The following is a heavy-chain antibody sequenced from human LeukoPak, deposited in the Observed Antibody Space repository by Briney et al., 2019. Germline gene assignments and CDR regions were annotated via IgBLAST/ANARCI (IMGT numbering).Heavy chain of an antibody. CDR1: GYSFTSYW. D-gene: IGHD5-18*01. J-gene: IGHJ4*02. Sequence: GESLQISCKGSGYSFTSYWMGWVRQLPGKGLEWMGIIYPGDSDTRYSPSFQGQVTISADKSISTAYLQWSSLKASDTAMYYCVRLGDTAMGAFDYWGQGTLVTVSS. CDR3: VRLGDTAMGAFDY. V-gene: IGHV5-51*01. CDR2: IYPGDSDT.